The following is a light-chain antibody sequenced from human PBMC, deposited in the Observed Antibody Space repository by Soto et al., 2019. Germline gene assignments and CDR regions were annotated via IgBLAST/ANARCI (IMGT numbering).Light chain of an antibody. CDR3: ISYAGSNIYV. V-gene: IGLV2-8*01. Sequence: QSALTQPPSASGSPGQSVTISCTGTSSDVGGYNYVSWYQQYPGKAPQLMIYEVSKRPSGVPDRFSGSKSGNTASLTVSGLQAEDEADYYCISYAGSNIYVFGTGTKVTVL. J-gene: IGLJ1*01. CDR1: SSDVGGYNY. CDR2: EVS.